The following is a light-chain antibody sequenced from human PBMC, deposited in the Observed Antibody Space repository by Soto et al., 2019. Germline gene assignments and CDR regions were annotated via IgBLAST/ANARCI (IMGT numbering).Light chain of an antibody. V-gene: IGLV2-8*01. CDR3: TSYAGNKNLV. CDR1: SSDIGAYNY. Sequence: QSVLTQPPSASGSPGQSVTFSCTGTSSDIGAYNYVSWFQQHPGEAPKLIISEVNKRPSGVPDRFSGSKSGNTASLTVSGLQAEDEADYYCTSYAGNKNLVFGTGTKLTVL. CDR2: EVN. J-gene: IGLJ1*01.